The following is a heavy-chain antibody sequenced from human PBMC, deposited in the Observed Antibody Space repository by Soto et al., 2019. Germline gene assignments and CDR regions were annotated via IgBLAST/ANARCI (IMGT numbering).Heavy chain of an antibody. CDR1: GFTFSSYS. J-gene: IGHJ5*02. V-gene: IGHV3-48*02. CDR3: ARGTDCSSTSCYFPHNWFDP. Sequence: TGGSLRLSCAASGFTFSSYSMNWVRQAPGKGLEWVSYISSSSSTIYYADSVKGRFTISRDNAKNSLYLQMNSLRDEDTAVYYCARGTDCSSTSCYFPHNWFDPRGQGTLVTVSS. D-gene: IGHD2-2*01. CDR2: ISSSSSTI.